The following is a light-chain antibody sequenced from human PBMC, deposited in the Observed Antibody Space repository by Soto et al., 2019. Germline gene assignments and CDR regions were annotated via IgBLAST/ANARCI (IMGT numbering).Light chain of an antibody. CDR2: EAF. V-gene: IGLV1-40*01. J-gene: IGLJ3*02. Sequence: QSVLTQPPSVSGAPGQRVTISCTGSNSNIGAGYDVHWYQQFPGTAPKLLIYEAFNRPSGVSDRFSGSKSGSTASLTISGLQAEDEGDYYCSSFTSTNTWVFGGGTKLTVL. CDR1: NSNIGAGYD. CDR3: SSFTSTNTWV.